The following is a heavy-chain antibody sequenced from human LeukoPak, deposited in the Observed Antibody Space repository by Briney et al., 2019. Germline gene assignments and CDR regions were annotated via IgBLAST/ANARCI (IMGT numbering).Heavy chain of an antibody. CDR1: GGPISSYY. D-gene: IGHD3-9*01. Sequence: SETLSLTCTVSGGPISSYYWSWIRQPPGKGLEWIGYIYYSGSTNYNPSLKSRVTMSVDTSKNQFSLKLSSVTAADTAVYYCARDRYYDILTGYSDYWGQGTLVTVSS. CDR2: IYYSGST. CDR3: ARDRYYDILTGYSDY. J-gene: IGHJ4*02. V-gene: IGHV4-59*12.